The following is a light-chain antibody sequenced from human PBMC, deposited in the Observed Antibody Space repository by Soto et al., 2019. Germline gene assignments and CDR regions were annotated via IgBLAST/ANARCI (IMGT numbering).Light chain of an antibody. CDR1: ETVSTN. V-gene: IGKV3-15*01. J-gene: IGKJ1*01. CDR2: DVS. CDR3: QQYNSWPQT. Sequence: TQSPATLSVSPGERVTLTCRASETVSTNLAWYQQRPGQAPRLLIYDVSTGATGIPARLRGRRYGTELTITISSMQSEDFEVYYCQQYNSWPQTFGHGTKVDI.